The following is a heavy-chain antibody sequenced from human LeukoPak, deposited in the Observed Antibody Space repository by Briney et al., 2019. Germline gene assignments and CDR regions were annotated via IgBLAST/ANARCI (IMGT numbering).Heavy chain of an antibody. CDR2: ISGGSGDK. CDR1: GFTFDSYA. D-gene: IGHD3-22*01. Sequence: GGSLTLSCAASGFTFDSYAMSWVRQAPVKGLEWISAISGGSGDKFYANSVKGRFTISRDNSKNTLYLDMDTLRAEDTAVYYCATHYYDNTGYYFPFEYWGPGTLVTVSS. V-gene: IGHV3-23*01. CDR3: ATHYYDNTGYYFPFEY. J-gene: IGHJ4*02.